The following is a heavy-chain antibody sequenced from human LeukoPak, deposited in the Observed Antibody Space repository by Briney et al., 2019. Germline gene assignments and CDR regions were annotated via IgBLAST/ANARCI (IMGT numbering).Heavy chain of an antibody. CDR3: ARAPFDADFGAFDI. V-gene: IGHV4-39*07. CDR2: IYHSGST. Sequence: SETLSLTCTVSGGSISSSSYYWGWIRQPPGKGLEWIGYIYHSGSTYYNPSLKSRVTISVDRSKNQFSLKLSSVTAADTAVYYCARAPFDADFGAFDIWGQGTMVTVSS. D-gene: IGHD3-10*01. CDR1: GGSISSSSYY. J-gene: IGHJ3*02.